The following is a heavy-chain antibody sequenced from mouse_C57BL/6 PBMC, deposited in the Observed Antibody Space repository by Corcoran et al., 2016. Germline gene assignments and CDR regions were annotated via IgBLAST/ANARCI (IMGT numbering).Heavy chain of an antibody. D-gene: IGHD2-4*01. V-gene: IGHV1-55*01. Sequence: QVQLQQPGAELVKPGASVKMSCKASGYTFTSYWITWVKQRPGQGLEWIGDIYPGSGSTNYNEKFKSKATLTVDTSSSTAYMQLSSLTSEDSAVYYCARWGYDYDGSLDYWGQGTTLTVSS. CDR1: GYTFTSYW. J-gene: IGHJ2*01. CDR3: ARWGYDYDGSLDY. CDR2: IYPGSGST.